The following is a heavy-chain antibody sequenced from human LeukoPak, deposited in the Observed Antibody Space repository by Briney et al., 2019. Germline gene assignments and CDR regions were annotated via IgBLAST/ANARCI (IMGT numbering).Heavy chain of an antibody. J-gene: IGHJ4*02. D-gene: IGHD2-2*01. Sequence: PGGSLRLSCAASGFTFSGYGMHWVRQAPGKGLEWVAFIRYDGSNKYYADSVKGRFTISRDNSKNTLYLQMNSLRAEDTAVYYCAKDGPIVVVPAAHLDYWGQGTLVTVSS. CDR3: AKDGPIVVVPAAHLDY. CDR1: GFTFSGYG. CDR2: IRYDGSNK. V-gene: IGHV3-30*02.